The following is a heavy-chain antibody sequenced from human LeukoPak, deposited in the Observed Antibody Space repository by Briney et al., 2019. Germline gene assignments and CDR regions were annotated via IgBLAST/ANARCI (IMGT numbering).Heavy chain of an antibody. Sequence: ASVKISCKASGYTFTSYDINWVRQATGQGLEWMGWMNPNSGNTGYAQKFQGRVTMTRNTSISTAYMELSSLRSEDTAVYYCATRGEGYYYDSSGYGIWGQGTLVTVSS. D-gene: IGHD3-22*01. CDR3: ATRGEGYYYDSSGYGI. V-gene: IGHV1-8*01. CDR1: GYTFTSYD. CDR2: MNPNSGNT. J-gene: IGHJ4*02.